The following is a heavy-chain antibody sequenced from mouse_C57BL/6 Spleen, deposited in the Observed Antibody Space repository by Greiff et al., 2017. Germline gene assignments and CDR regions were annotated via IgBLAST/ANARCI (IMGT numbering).Heavy chain of an antibody. D-gene: IGHD1-1*01. V-gene: IGHV14-2*01. J-gene: IGHJ2*01. CDR2: IDPEDGET. CDR3: AREGYYGSSC. Sequence: EVQLQQSGAELVKPGASVKLSCPASGFNIHDYYMPWVKQRTEQGLEWIGRIDPEDGETKYATQFQGTAPLTADTSSNTAYLQLSSLTSEDTAFYCFAREGYYGSSCWGQGTTLTVSS. CDR1: GFNIHDYY.